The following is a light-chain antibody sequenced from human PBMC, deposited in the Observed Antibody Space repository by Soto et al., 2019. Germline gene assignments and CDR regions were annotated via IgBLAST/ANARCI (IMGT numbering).Light chain of an antibody. Sequence: EIVLTQSPGTVSLSPGERATLSCRASQSVTSSYLAWYQQKPGQAPRLLIYGVSSRATGIPDRFSGSGAGTDFTLTISRLEPEDFAVYYCQHYYNWPPWTFGQGTKVEIK. J-gene: IGKJ1*01. CDR3: QHYYNWPPWT. V-gene: IGKV3-20*01. CDR2: GVS. CDR1: QSVTSSY.